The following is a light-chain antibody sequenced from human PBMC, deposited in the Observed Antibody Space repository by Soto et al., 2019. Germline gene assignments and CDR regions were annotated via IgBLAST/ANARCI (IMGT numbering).Light chain of an antibody. CDR2: FIS. J-gene: IGKJ5*01. V-gene: IGKV1-39*01. Sequence: DIELTQSPSSISAPVGDTVTISCRASQTVSSYLNWYQQKVGQAPRLLIYFISRLQTGVPSRFSGSGSGRDFTLTITSPQPEDSATYYCQQTYSRPITFGQGTRLEIK. CDR3: QQTYSRPIT. CDR1: QTVSSY.